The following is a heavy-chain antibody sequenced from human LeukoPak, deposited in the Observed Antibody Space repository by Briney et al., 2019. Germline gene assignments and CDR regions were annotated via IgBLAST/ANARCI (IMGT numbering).Heavy chain of an antibody. Sequence: GGSLRLSCAASGFTFSTYGMSWVRQAPGKGLEWVSAISGSGTTTHYADSVRGRFTISRDNSKNTLSLQMNSLRADDTAIYYCARESQAATCFDYWGQGTLVTVSS. CDR3: ARESQAATCFDY. CDR1: GFTFSTYG. J-gene: IGHJ4*02. V-gene: IGHV3-23*01. CDR2: ISGSGTTT. D-gene: IGHD6-25*01.